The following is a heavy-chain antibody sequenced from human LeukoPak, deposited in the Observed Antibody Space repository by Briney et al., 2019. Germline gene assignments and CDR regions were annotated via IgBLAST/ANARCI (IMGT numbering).Heavy chain of an antibody. CDR1: GFTFSSYG. J-gene: IGHJ4*02. Sequence: GGSLRLSCAASGFTFSSYGMHWVRQAPGKGLDWVAVISNDGSKKYYADSVKGRFTVSRDNSKNTLSLQVSSLRTEDTAVYYCAKDRYSYAFEYSDSWGQGTLVTVSS. CDR2: ISNDGSKK. V-gene: IGHV3-30*18. CDR3: AKDRYSYAFEYSDS. D-gene: IGHD5-18*01.